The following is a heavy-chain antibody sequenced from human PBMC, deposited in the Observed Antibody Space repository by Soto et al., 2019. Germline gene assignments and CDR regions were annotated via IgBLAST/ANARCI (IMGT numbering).Heavy chain of an antibody. CDR1: GGSFSGYY. J-gene: IGHJ4*02. CDR2: INHSGST. CDR3: ARGQPLVRGAPYYFDY. D-gene: IGHD3-10*01. V-gene: IGHV4-34*01. Sequence: SETLSLTCAVYGGSFSGYYWSWIRQPPGKGLEWIGEINHSGSTNYNPSLKSRVTISVDTSKNQFSLKLSSVTAADTAVYYCARGQPLVRGAPYYFDYWGQGTLVTVSS.